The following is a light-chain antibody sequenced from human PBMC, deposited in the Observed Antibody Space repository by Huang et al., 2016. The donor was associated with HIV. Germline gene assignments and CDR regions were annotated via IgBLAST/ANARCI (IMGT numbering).Light chain of an antibody. CDR3: PQSYSLPLS. V-gene: IGKV1-39*01. CDR2: SAS. Sequence: DIQMTQSPPSLSASVGSRVALTCRASQTISYYLNWYQEKSGKAPNLLLYSASRLVSGVQSRFIGGGSGSNFTHTSTNLQPEDIVNYYCPQSYSLPLSFGPGTTVNVK. CDR1: QTISYY. J-gene: IGKJ3*01.